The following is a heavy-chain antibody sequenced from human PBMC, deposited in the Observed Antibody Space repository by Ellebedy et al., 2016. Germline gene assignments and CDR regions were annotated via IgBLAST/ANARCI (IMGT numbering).Heavy chain of an antibody. Sequence: GESLKISXKASGYSFSNYWIGWVRQMPGKGLEWMGVIYPRDSDTRYSQSFKGHLTISADTSISTAYLQWTSLKASDSAVYYCATYGGLDVWGKGTTVTVSS. J-gene: IGHJ6*04. V-gene: IGHV5-51*01. CDR3: ATYGGLDV. D-gene: IGHD2-21*01. CDR2: IYPRDSDT. CDR1: GYSFSNYW.